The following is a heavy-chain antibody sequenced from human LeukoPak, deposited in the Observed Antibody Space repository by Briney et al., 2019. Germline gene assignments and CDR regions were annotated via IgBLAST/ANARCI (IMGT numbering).Heavy chain of an antibody. Sequence: SVKVSCKASGGTFSSYAISWVRQAPGQGLEWMGGIIPIFGTANYAQKFQGRVTITADESTSTAYMELSSLRSEDTAVYYCARNQEDIVAVIPLYYYYMDVWGKGTTVTVSS. D-gene: IGHD2-15*01. J-gene: IGHJ6*03. CDR3: ARNQEDIVAVIPLYYYYMDV. CDR1: GGTFSSYA. CDR2: IIPIFGTA. V-gene: IGHV1-69*13.